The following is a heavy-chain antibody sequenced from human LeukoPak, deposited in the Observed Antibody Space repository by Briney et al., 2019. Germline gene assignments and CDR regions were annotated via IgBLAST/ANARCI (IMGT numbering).Heavy chain of an antibody. CDR1: GYTFTGYY. D-gene: IGHD2-8*01. V-gene: IGHV1-2*02. J-gene: IGHJ3*02. CDR3: ARDSILYQNSIFPDI. Sequence: GASVKVSCKASGYTFTGYYMHWVRQAPGQGLEWMGWINPNSGGTNYAQKFQGRVTMTRDTSISTAYMELSRLRSDDTAVYYCARDSILYQNSIFPDIWGQGTMVTVSS. CDR2: INPNSGGT.